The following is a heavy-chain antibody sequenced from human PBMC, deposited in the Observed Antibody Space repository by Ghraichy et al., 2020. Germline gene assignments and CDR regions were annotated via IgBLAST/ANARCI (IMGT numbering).Heavy chain of an antibody. CDR1: GFTFSSYS. J-gene: IGHJ6*02. V-gene: IGHV3-21*01. CDR2: ISSSSSYI. Sequence: GGSLRLSCAASGFTFSSYSMNWVRQAPGKGLEWVSSISSSSSYIYYADSVKGRFTISRDNAKNSLYLQMNSLRAEDTAVYYCARDALLEWRDGGMDVWCQGTTVTVSS. CDR3: ARDALLEWRDGGMDV. D-gene: IGHD3-3*01.